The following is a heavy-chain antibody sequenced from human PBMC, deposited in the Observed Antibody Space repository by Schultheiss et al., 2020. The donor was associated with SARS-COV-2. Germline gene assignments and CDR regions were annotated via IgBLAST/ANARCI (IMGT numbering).Heavy chain of an antibody. CDR3: ARGYVAGNWFDP. D-gene: IGHD3-16*01. CDR1: GFTFSSYW. Sequence: GGSLRLSCAASGFTFSSYWMSWVRQAPGKGLEWVSSISSSSSYIYYADSVKGRFTISRDNAKNSLYLQMNSLRAEDTAVYYCARGYVAGNWFDPWGQGTLVTVSS. CDR2: ISSSSSYI. V-gene: IGHV3-21*01. J-gene: IGHJ5*02.